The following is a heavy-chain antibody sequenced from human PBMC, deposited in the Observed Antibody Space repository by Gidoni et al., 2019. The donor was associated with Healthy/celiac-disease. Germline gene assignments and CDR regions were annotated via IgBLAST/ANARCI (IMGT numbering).Heavy chain of an antibody. CDR1: GFTFSRYA. CDR3: AKGGDSSGYYYWYFDY. J-gene: IGHJ4*02. D-gene: IGHD3-22*01. Sequence: EVQLLASGGGLVQPGGSLRLSCAASGFTFSRYAMSWVRQAPGKGLEWVSAISGSGGSTYYADSVKGRFTISRDNSKNTLYLQMNSLRAEDTAVYYCAKGGDSSGYYYWYFDYWGQGTLVTVSS. CDR2: ISGSGGST. V-gene: IGHV3-23*01.